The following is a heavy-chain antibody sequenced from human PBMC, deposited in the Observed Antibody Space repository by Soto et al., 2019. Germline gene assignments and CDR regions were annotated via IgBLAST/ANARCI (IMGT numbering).Heavy chain of an antibody. D-gene: IGHD3-10*02. J-gene: IGHJ4*02. CDR1: GFSISDHY. CDR2: SSNSGTFT. V-gene: IGHV3-11*05. Sequence: QVQLVESGGGLVKPGGSLRLTCAASGFSISDHYMSWIRQAPGKGLEWVSYSSNSGTFTKYADSVKGRFSISRDNAKNSLYPEINSLRGEDTAIYDCARSGDNYNVLAYWGQGTPVTVSS. CDR3: ARSGDNYNVLAY.